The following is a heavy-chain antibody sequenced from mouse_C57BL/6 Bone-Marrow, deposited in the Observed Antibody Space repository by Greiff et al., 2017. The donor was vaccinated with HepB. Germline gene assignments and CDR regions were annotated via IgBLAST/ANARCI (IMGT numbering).Heavy chain of an antibody. CDR1: GFTFSDYG. V-gene: IGHV5-17*01. J-gene: IGHJ1*03. Sequence: EVQLQQSGGGLVKPGGSLKLSCAASGFTFSDYGMHWVRQAPEKGLEWVAYISSGSSTIYYADTVKGRFTISRDNAKNTLFLQMTSLRSEDTAMYYCARGGNYWYFDVWGTGTTVTVSS. CDR3: ARGGNYWYFDV. CDR2: ISSGSSTI. D-gene: IGHD1-1*01.